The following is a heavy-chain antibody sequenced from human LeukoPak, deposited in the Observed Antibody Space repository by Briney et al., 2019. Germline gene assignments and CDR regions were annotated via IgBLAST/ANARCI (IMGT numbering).Heavy chain of an antibody. D-gene: IGHD6-25*01. CDR2: IKQDGSEK. CDR3: ARFSSGLDY. CDR1: GFTFSSYW. Sequence: GGSLRLSCAASGFTFSSYWMSWVRQAPGKGLEWVVNIKQDGSEKYYVDSVKGRFTISRDNVRNSLYLQMNSLRAEDTAIYYCARFSSGLDYWGQGTLVTVSS. J-gene: IGHJ4*02. V-gene: IGHV3-7*01.